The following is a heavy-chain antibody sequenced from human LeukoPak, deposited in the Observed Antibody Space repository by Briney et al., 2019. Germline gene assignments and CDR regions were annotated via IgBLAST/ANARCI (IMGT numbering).Heavy chain of an antibody. CDR2: ISSSGSTI. V-gene: IGHV3-48*03. D-gene: IGHD6-13*01. CDR3: AREGPRYSSSWYGWYYYGMDV. CDR1: GFTFSSYE. Sequence: GGSLRLSCAASGFTFSSYEMNWVRQAPGKGLEWVSYISSSGSTIYYADSVKGRFTISRDNAKSSLYLQMNSLRAEDTAVYYCAREGPRYSSSWYGWYYYGMDVWGQGTTVTVSS. J-gene: IGHJ6*02.